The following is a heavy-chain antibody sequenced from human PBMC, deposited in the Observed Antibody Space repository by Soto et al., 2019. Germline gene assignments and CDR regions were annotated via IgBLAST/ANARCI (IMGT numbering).Heavy chain of an antibody. CDR3: KGGFGVNRS. CDR2: IYSGGAI. CDR1: GFTVSNNY. D-gene: IGHD3-3*01. Sequence: EVQLVESGGGLVQPGGSLRLSCAASGFTVSNNYMGWVRQAPGKGLEWVSLIYSGGAIYYADSVRGRFTISRDNSRNMAYLQMSSLRDEDTAVYYCKGGFGVNRSWGQGTLVTVSS. J-gene: IGHJ5*02. V-gene: IGHV3-66*01.